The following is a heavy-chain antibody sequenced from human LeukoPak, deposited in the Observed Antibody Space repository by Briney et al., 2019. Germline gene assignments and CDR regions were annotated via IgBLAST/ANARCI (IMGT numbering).Heavy chain of an antibody. CDR3: AKTQPTTQWFGELFDY. J-gene: IGHJ4*02. D-gene: IGHD3-10*01. V-gene: IGHV3-30*18. CDR2: VSYDGSDT. Sequence: GGSLRLSCAASGXTFTSYGMHWVRQAPGKGLEWVAVVSYDGSDTYYADSVKGRFTISRDNSKNTLYLQMNSLRAEDTALYYCAKTQPTTQWFGELFDYWGQGTLVTVSS. CDR1: GXTFTSYG.